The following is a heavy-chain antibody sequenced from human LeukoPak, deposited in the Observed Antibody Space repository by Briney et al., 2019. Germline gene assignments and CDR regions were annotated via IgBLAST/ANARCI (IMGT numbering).Heavy chain of an antibody. D-gene: IGHD2-15*01. Sequence: GESLKISCKGSGYSFTSYWTSWVRQMPGKGLEWMGSIDPSDSYTNYSPSFQGHVTISADKSISAAYLHWSSLKASDTAMYYCARHGPFDRYCSGGSCYLFGYWGQGTLVTVSS. V-gene: IGHV5-10-1*01. CDR1: GYSFTSYW. J-gene: IGHJ4*02. CDR3: ARHGPFDRYCSGGSCYLFGY. CDR2: IDPSDSYT.